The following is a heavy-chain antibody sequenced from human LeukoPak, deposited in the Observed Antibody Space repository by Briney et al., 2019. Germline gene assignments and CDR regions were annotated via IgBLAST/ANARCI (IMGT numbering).Heavy chain of an antibody. Sequence: TSETLSLTCTVSGYSISSGYYWGWIRQPPGKGLEWIGSIYHSGSTYYNPSLKSRVTISVDTSKNQFSLKLSSVTAADTAVYYCARVGYGYYFDYWGQGTLVTVSS. CDR3: ARVGYGYYFDY. J-gene: IGHJ4*02. CDR2: IYHSGST. D-gene: IGHD5-18*01. CDR1: GYSISSGYY. V-gene: IGHV4-38-2*02.